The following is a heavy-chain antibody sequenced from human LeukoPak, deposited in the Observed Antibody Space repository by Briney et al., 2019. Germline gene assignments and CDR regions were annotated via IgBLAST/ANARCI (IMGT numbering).Heavy chain of an antibody. CDR2: IYSGGST. D-gene: IGHD3-10*01. CDR3: AATMVRGVIYEYYYYMYV. CDR1: GFTVSSNY. Sequence: PGGSLRLSCAASGFTVSSNYMSWVRQAPGKGLEWVSVIYSGGSTYYADSVKGRFTISRDNSKNTLYLQMNSLRAEDTAVYYCAATMVRGVIYEYYYYMYVWGKGTTVTVS. V-gene: IGHV3-53*01. J-gene: IGHJ6*03.